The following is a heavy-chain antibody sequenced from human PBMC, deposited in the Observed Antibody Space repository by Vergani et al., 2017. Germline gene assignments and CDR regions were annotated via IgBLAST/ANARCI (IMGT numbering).Heavy chain of an antibody. CDR3: ARESSGAEYSWFDP. V-gene: IGHV1-69*04. Sequence: QVQLVQSGAEVKKPGSSVKVSCKASGGTFSSYAISWVRQAPGQGLEWMGRIIPILGIANYAQEFQGRVTITADKSTSTAYMELSSLRSEDTAVYYCARESSGAEYSWFDPWGQGTLVTVSS. J-gene: IGHJ5*02. D-gene: IGHD2-15*01. CDR2: IIPILGIA. CDR1: GGTFSSYA.